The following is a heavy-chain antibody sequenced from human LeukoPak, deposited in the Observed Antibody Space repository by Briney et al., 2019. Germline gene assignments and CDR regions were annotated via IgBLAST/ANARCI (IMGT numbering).Heavy chain of an antibody. V-gene: IGHV1-18*01. Sequence: ASVXXXCKASGYTFTSYGISWVRQAPGQGSEGMGWISAYNGNTNYAQKLQGRVSINTDTETRKDYMEMRRLRDDDTAVYYCARWYGDFVTPYYYYYYMDVWGKGTTVTVSS. CDR2: ISAYNGNT. D-gene: IGHD4-17*01. CDR1: GYTFTSYG. CDR3: ARWYGDFVTPYYYYYYMDV. J-gene: IGHJ6*03.